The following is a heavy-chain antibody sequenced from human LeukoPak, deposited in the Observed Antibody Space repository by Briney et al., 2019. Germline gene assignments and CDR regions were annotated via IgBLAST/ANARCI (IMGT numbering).Heavy chain of an antibody. D-gene: IGHD3-10*01. CDR1: GGSISSYY. CDR3: ARCYGSGSYSHFDY. J-gene: IGHJ4*02. CDR2: IYYSGST. V-gene: IGHV4-59*01. Sequence: KPSETLSLTCTVAGGSISSYYWNWIRQPPGKGLEWIGYIYYSGSTNYNPSLKSRVTISVDTSKNQFSLKLSSVTAADTAVYYCARCYGSGSYSHFDYWGQGTLVTVSS.